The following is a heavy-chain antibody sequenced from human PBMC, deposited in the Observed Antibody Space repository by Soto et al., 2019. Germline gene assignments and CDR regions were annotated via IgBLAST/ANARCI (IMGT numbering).Heavy chain of an antibody. D-gene: IGHD5-18*01. CDR3: ARGHRAMEYYYYYGMDV. CDR2: ISYSGST. V-gene: IGHV4-59*01. Sequence: SETLSLTCSVSGGSISSSFWSWIRQPPGKELEWIGYISYSGSTTYNPSLKSRITLSVDTSKNQFSLRVASVTAADTAVYYCARGHRAMEYYYYYGMDVWGQGTTVTV. CDR1: GGSISSSF. J-gene: IGHJ6*02.